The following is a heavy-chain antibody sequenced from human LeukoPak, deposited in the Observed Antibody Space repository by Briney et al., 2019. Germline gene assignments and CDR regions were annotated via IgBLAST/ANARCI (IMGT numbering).Heavy chain of an antibody. J-gene: IGHJ4*02. CDR2: ISYDGSNK. D-gene: IGHD3-22*01. CDR1: GFTFSSYG. Sequence: GGSLRLPCAASGFTFSSYGMHWVRQAPGKGLEWVAVISYDGSNKYYADSVKGRFTISRDNSKNTLYLQMNSLRAEDTAVYYCAKDSDYDSSGSTDYWGQGTLVTVSS. CDR3: AKDSDYDSSGSTDY. V-gene: IGHV3-30*18.